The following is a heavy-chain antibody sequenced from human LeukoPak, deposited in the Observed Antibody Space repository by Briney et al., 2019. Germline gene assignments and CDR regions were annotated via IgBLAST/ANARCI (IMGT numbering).Heavy chain of an antibody. J-gene: IGHJ4*02. D-gene: IGHD3-22*01. CDR3: ARDEYYYDGISDY. V-gene: IGHV3-21*01. CDR2: ISSSSSYI. CDR1: GFTSSSYS. Sequence: GGSLRLSCAASGFTSSSYSMNWVRQAPGKGLEWVSSISSSSSYIYYADSVKGRFTISRDNAKNSLYLQMNSLRAEDTAVYYCARDEYYYDGISDYWGQGTLVTVSS.